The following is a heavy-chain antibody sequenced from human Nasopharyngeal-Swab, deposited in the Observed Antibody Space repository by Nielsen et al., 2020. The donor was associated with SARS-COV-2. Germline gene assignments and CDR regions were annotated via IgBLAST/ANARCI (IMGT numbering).Heavy chain of an antibody. CDR3: ADPPFSEY. CDR1: GFTFSTYA. Sequence: GGSLRLSCAASGFTFSTYAMTWVRQAPGKGLEWVSTIDAGGGSTWYADSVKGRFTISRDNSKSTLYLQMNSLRADDTALYYCADPPFSEYWGQGTLVTVSS. J-gene: IGHJ4*02. V-gene: IGHV3-23*01. CDR2: IDAGGGST.